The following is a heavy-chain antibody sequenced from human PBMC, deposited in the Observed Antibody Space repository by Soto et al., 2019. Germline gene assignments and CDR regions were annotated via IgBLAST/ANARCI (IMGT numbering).Heavy chain of an antibody. V-gene: IGHV3-30*18. CDR3: AKDGRPWVANQDPYYGLDV. J-gene: IGHJ6*02. CDR1: GFTFSSYG. CDR2: ISYDGSNK. D-gene: IGHD5-12*01. Sequence: QVQLVESGGGVVQPGRSLRLSCAASGFTFSSYGMHWVRQAPGKGLEWVAVISYDGSNKYYEDSVKGRFTISRDNSRNTLYLQMNSLRPEDTAVYYCAKDGRPWVANQDPYYGLDVWGRGTTVTVSS.